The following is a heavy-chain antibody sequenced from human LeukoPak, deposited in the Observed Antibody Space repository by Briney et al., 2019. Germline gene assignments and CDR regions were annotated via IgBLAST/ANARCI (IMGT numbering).Heavy chain of an antibody. D-gene: IGHD3-9*01. Sequence: GGSLRLSCAASGFTFSSYSMNWVRQAPGKELEWVSSISSSSSYIYYADSVKGRFTISRDNAKNSLYLQMNSLRAEDTAVYYCARDSGSSAYDILTGYLPYYFDYWGQGTLVTVSS. CDR3: ARDSGSSAYDILTGYLPYYFDY. CDR2: ISSSSSYI. CDR1: GFTFSSYS. J-gene: IGHJ4*02. V-gene: IGHV3-21*01.